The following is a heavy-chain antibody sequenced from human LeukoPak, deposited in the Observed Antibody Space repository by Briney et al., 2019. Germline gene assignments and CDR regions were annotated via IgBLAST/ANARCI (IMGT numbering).Heavy chain of an antibody. D-gene: IGHD3-22*01. CDR2: LSGSGAST. V-gene: IGHV3-23*01. CDR1: DFIISTYA. CDR3: EKGRDNSGYEIFDY. J-gene: IGHJ4*02. Sequence: GGSLRLSCAASDFIISTYAMSWVRQAPGKGLEWISTLSGSGASTYYADSVKGRFSISRDNSKNTVYLQMDTLRVEDTAMYYCEKGRDNSGYEIFDYWGQGTLVTVSS.